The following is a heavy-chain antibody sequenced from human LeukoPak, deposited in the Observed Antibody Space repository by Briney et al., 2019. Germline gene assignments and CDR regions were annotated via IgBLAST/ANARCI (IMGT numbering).Heavy chain of an antibody. D-gene: IGHD6-13*01. CDR3: ARHASSSWYFGGAFDI. J-gene: IGHJ3*02. V-gene: IGHV4-34*01. CDR2: INHSGST. Sequence: SETLSLTCAVYGGSFSGYFWTWIRQPPGKGLEWIGEINHSGSTNYNPSLKSRVTISVDTSKNQFSLKLSSVTAADTAVYYCARHASSSWYFGGAFDIWGQGTMVTVSS. CDR1: GGSFSGYF.